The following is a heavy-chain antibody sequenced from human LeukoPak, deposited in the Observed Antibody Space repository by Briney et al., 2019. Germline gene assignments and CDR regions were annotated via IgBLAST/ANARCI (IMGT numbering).Heavy chain of an antibody. Sequence: PSETLSLTCTVSGGSISSYYWSWIRQPAGKGLEWIGRIYTSGSTNYNPSLKSRVTMSVDTSKNQFSLKLSSVTAADTAVYYRARGVHLASRQAVHFDYWGQGTLVTVSS. J-gene: IGHJ4*02. CDR2: IYTSGST. CDR3: ARGVHLASRQAVHFDY. V-gene: IGHV4-4*07. CDR1: GGSISSYY. D-gene: IGHD2-15*01.